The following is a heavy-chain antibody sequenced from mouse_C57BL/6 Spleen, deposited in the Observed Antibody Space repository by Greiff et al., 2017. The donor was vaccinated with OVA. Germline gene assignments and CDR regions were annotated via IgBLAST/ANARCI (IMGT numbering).Heavy chain of an antibody. D-gene: IGHD3-2*02. CDR3: AIYPAQATEYAMDY. V-gene: IGHV7-3*01. Sequence: EVQRVESGGGLVQPGGSLSLSCAASGFTFTDYYMSWVRQPPGKALEWLGFIRNKANGYTTEYSASVKGRFTISRDNSQSIPYLQMNALRAEDSATYYCAIYPAQATEYAMDYWGQGTSVTVSS. J-gene: IGHJ4*01. CDR2: IRNKANGYTT. CDR1: GFTFTDYY.